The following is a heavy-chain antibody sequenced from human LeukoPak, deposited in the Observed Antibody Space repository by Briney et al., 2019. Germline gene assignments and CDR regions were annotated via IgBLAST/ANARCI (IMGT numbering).Heavy chain of an antibody. V-gene: IGHV1-18*01. CDR2: ISAYNGDT. CDR3: ARVPDPYSFRYYFDY. D-gene: IGHD6-13*01. CDR1: GYTFSHYG. J-gene: IGHJ4*02. Sequence: ASVKVSCKASGYTFSHYGIIWVRQAPGQGLEWMGWISAYNGDTNYAQKVRGRVTMTTDTSTSAAYMELSSLRSEDTAVYYCARVPDPYSFRYYFDYWGQGTLVTVSS.